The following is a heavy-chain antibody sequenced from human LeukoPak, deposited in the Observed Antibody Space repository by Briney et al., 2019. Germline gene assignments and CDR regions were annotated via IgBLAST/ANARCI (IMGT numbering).Heavy chain of an antibody. CDR2: IYYSGST. CDR1: GGSISSYY. J-gene: IGHJ4*02. CDR3: ARASGSYLYFDD. D-gene: IGHD1-26*01. V-gene: IGHV4-59*12. Sequence: SETLSLTCTVSGGSISSYYWSWIRQPPGKGLEWIGYIYYSGSTNYNPSLKSRVTISVDTSKNQFSLKLSSVTAADTAVYYCARASGSYLYFDDWGQGTLVTVSS.